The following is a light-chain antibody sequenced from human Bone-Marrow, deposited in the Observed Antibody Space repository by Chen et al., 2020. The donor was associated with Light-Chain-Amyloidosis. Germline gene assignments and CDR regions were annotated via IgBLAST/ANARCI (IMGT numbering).Light chain of an antibody. CDR2: DDS. CDR3: QVWDRSSDRPV. J-gene: IGLJ3*02. V-gene: IGLV3-21*02. Sequence: SYVLTQPSSVSVAPGQTATIDCGGNNIGSTSVHWYQQTPGQAPLPVVYDDSDRPSGIPERWSGSNSGNTATLTISRVEAGDEADYYCQVWDRSSDRPVFGGGTKLTVL. CDR1: NIGSTS.